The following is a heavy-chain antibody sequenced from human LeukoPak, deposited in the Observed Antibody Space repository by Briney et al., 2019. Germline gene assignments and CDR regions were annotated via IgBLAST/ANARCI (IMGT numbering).Heavy chain of an antibody. CDR2: IHYSGST. D-gene: IGHD3-22*01. CDR3: ARATYHYDSSGPALEN. Sequence: PSETLSLTCSISGDSISSYSWSWIRQPPGKGLEWIGYIHYSGSTTYNPSLKSRVTISADPSKHQLSLSLSSVTAADTAVYYCARATYHYDSSGPALENWGQGTLVTVSS. J-gene: IGHJ4*02. V-gene: IGHV4-59*01. CDR1: GDSISSYS.